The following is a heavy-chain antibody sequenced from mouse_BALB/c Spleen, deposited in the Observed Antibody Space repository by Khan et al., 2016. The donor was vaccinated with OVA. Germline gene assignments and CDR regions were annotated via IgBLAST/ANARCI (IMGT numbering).Heavy chain of an antibody. Sequence: QVQLKESGPGLVAPSQSLSITCTISRFSLTNYGVHWVRQPPGKGLEWLVVIWSDGSTTYNSPLKSRLTVSKDNSKSQVFLKMNSLQTDDTAMYFCARQPYYHYNIMDYWGQGTSVTVSS. CDR2: IWSDGST. J-gene: IGHJ4*01. D-gene: IGHD2-10*01. CDR1: RFSLTNYG. V-gene: IGHV2-6-1*01. CDR3: ARQPYYHYNIMDY.